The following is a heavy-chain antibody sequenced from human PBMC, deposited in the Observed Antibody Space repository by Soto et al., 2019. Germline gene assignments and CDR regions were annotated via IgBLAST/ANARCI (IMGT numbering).Heavy chain of an antibody. Sequence: QVQLQQWGAGLLKPSETLSLTCAVYGGSFSGYYWSWIRQPPGKGLEWIGEINHSGSTNYNPYLKSRVTISVDTSKNQFSLKLSSVTAADTAVYYCARVGSGYSVIGYWGQGTLVTVSS. J-gene: IGHJ4*02. D-gene: IGHD6-19*01. V-gene: IGHV4-34*01. CDR2: INHSGST. CDR3: ARVGSGYSVIGY. CDR1: GGSFSGYY.